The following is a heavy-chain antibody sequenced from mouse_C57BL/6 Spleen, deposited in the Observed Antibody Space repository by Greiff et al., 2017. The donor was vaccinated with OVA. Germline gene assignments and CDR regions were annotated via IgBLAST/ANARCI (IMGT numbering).Heavy chain of an antibody. CDR1: GYTFTDHS. Sequence: VQLQQSDAELVKPGASVKISCKVSGYTFTDHSIHWVKQRPEQGLEWIGYIYPSDGATKYNEKFKGKATLTADKSSSTTYLQLNSLTSDDSSVYYCATSPPYSLYSIDYWGQGTSVTVSS. CDR2: IYPSDGAT. CDR3: ATSPPYSLYSIDY. J-gene: IGHJ4*01. V-gene: IGHV1-78*01. D-gene: IGHD2-12*01.